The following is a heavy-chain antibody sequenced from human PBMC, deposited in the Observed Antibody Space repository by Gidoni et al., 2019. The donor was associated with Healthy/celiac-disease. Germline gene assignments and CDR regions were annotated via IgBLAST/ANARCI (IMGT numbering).Heavy chain of an antibody. CDR2: IIPILGIA. V-gene: IGHV1-69*04. CDR1: GGTFSSYA. CDR3: ARGEGDGYNLGY. J-gene: IGHJ4*02. Sequence: QVQLVQSGAEVKKPGSSVKVSCTASGGTFSSYAISWVRQAPGQGLEWMGRIIPILGIANYAQKFQGRVTITADKSTSTAYMELSSLRSEDTAVYYCARGEGDGYNLGYWGQGTLVTVSS. D-gene: IGHD5-12*01.